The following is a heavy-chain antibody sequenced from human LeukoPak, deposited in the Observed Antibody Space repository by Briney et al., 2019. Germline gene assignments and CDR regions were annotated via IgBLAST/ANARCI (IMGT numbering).Heavy chain of an antibody. CDR2: INHSGST. CDR3: ASFGVAQTSEGNWFDP. V-gene: IGHV4-34*01. J-gene: IGHJ5*02. D-gene: IGHD3-3*01. CDR1: GGSFSAYY. Sequence: SETLSLTCAVYGGSFSAYYWSWIRQPPGKGLEWMGEINHSGSTNYNPSLKSRVTISVDTSKKQFSLKLSSVTAADTAVYYCASFGVAQTSEGNWFDPWGQGTLVTVSS.